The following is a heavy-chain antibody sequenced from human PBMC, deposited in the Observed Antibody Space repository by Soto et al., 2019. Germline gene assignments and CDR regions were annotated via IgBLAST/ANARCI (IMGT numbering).Heavy chain of an antibody. CDR2: INQDGSEK. CDR3: VRGSRDYYDSSGFEY. Sequence: GGSLRLSCAASGFTFSNYWMTWVRQAPGKGLEWVANINQDGSEKFYVDSMKGRFTIYRDNAKNSLYLQMNSLRAEDTAVYYCVRGSRDYYDSSGFEYWGQGTLVTVSS. V-gene: IGHV3-7*01. CDR1: GFTFSNYW. D-gene: IGHD3-22*01. J-gene: IGHJ4*01.